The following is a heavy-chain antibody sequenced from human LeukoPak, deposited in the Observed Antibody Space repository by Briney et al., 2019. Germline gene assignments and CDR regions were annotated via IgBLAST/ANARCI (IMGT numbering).Heavy chain of an antibody. CDR2: IHTSGST. J-gene: IGHJ4*02. CDR1: GGSISSGSYY. CDR3: ARGRGGSSYYFEY. V-gene: IGHV4-61*02. D-gene: IGHD2-15*01. Sequence: ASETLSLTCTVSGGSISSGSYYWSWIRQPAGKGLEWIGRIHTSGSTNYNPSLKSRVTISVDTSKNQFSLKLSSVTAADTAVFYCARGRGGSSYYFEYWGQGTLVTVSS.